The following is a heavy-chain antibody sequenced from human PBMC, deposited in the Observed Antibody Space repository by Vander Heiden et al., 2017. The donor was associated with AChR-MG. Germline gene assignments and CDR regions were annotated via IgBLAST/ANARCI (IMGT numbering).Heavy chain of an antibody. CDR1: GFTFSSYA. J-gene: IGHJ4*02. CDR2: ISYDGSNK. D-gene: IGHD1-20*01. CDR3: ARAPGIRYYFDY. V-gene: IGHV3-30-3*01. Sequence: QVQLVESGGGVVQPGRSLRPSCAASGFTFSSYAMHWVRQAPGKGLEWVAVISYDGSNKYYADSVKGRFTISRDNSKNTLYLQMNSLRAEDTAVYYCARAPGIRYYFDYWGQGTLVTVSS.